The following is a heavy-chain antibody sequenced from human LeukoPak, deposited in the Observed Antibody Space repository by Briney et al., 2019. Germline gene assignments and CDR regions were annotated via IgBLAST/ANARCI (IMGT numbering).Heavy chain of an antibody. Sequence: GGSVKVSCKASGYTFTSNYIHWVRQAPGQGLEWMGMIYPRDGSTSYAQKFQGRVTVTRDTSTSTVHMELSGLRSEDTAVYYCARDQEGLDYWGQGTLVTVSS. V-gene: IGHV1-46*01. CDR1: GYTFTSNY. CDR2: IYPRDGST. CDR3: ARDQEGLDY. J-gene: IGHJ4*02.